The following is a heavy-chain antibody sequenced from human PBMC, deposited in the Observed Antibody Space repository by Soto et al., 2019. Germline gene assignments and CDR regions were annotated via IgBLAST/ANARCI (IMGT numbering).Heavy chain of an antibody. V-gene: IGHV4-31*03. Sequence: QVQLQESGPGLVKPSQTLSLTCTVSGGSISSGGYYWSWIRQHPGKGLEWIGYIYYSGSTYYNPSLKSRVTISVDTSKNQFSLKLSSVTAAXXXXXXXXXXXXXVXPAARDAFDIWGQGTMVTVSS. CDR1: GGSISSGGYY. D-gene: IGHD2-2*01. CDR3: XXXXXXVXPAARDAFDI. CDR2: IYYSGST. J-gene: IGHJ3*02.